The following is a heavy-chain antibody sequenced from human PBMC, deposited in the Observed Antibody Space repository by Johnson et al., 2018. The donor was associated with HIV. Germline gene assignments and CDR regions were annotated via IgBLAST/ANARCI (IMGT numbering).Heavy chain of an antibody. CDR2: ISTSGDTV. V-gene: IGHV3-11*04. CDR1: GFTFSDYY. J-gene: IGHJ3*02. Sequence: QVQLVESGGGLVQPGGSLRLSCAASGFTFSDYYMHWVHQAPGKGLEWVSVISTSGDTVLYADSVRGRFTISRDNAKNSLYLQMNSLRAEDTAVYYCAKGGYNWKFDGFDIWGQGTMVTVSS. CDR3: AKGGYNWKFDGFDI. D-gene: IGHD1-20*01.